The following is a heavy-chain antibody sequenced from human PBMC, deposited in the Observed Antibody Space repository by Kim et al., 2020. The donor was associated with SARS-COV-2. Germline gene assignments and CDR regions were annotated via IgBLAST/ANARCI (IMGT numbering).Heavy chain of an antibody. V-gene: IGHV3-7*01. CDR2: IKQDGSEK. Sequence: GGSLRLSCAASGFTFSSYWMSWVCQAPGKGLEWVANIKQDGSEKYYVDSVKGRFTISRDNAKNSLYLQMNSLRAEDTAVYYCARDHYFDWLLPINWFDPWGQGTLVTVSS. CDR3: ARDHYFDWLLPINWFDP. D-gene: IGHD3-9*01. CDR1: GFTFSSYW. J-gene: IGHJ5*02.